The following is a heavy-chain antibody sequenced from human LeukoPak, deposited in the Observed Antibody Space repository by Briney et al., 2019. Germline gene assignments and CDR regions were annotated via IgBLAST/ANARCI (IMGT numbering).Heavy chain of an antibody. V-gene: IGHV1-18*01. J-gene: IGHJ4*02. Sequence: VAPVKVSCKASGGTFSSYAISWVRQAPGQGLEWMAWINPSNGNTKDARNLQGRVTMTTDTSTNTAYMELRNLRSSDTAVYYCATGGTYSSFDHWGQGTLVTVSS. D-gene: IGHD4-11*01. CDR1: GGTFSSYA. CDR2: INPSNGNT. CDR3: ATGGTYSSFDH.